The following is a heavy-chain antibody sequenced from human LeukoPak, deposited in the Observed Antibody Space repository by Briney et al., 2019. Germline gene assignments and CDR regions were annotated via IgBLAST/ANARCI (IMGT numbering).Heavy chain of an antibody. CDR2: INPSGGST. Sequence: GASVKVSCKASGYTFTSYYMHWVRQAPGQGLEWMGIINPSGGSTSYAQKFQGRVTMTRDMSTSTAYMELRSLRSDDTAVYYCARDLTWKDGDYISRVPNWLDPWGQGTLVTVSS. J-gene: IGHJ5*02. V-gene: IGHV1-46*01. CDR3: ARDLTWKDGDYISRVPNWLDP. D-gene: IGHD4-17*01. CDR1: GYTFTSYY.